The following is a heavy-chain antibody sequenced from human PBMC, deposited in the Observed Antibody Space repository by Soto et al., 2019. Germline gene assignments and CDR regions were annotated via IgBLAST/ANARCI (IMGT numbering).Heavy chain of an antibody. D-gene: IGHD3-16*01. CDR3: ARGWGYTHYYYYMDV. CDR2: MHYTGFS. V-gene: IGHV4-59*02. J-gene: IGHJ6*03. CDR1: GDSVTSHY. Sequence: SETLSLTCSFSGDSVTSHYLTWIRQSPEKGLEWIGYMHYTGFSHYSPSLKSRLTISVDTAQNQFTLQLTSVTAADTAVYYCARGWGYTHYYYYMDVWGKGTTVTSP.